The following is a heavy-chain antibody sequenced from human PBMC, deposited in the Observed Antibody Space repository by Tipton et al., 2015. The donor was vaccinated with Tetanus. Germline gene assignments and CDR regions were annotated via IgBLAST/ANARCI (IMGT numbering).Heavy chain of an antibody. CDR3: ARVSVAFDY. CDR1: GGSFSGYY. D-gene: IGHD6-19*01. CDR2: INHSGST. V-gene: IGHV4-34*01. Sequence: TLSLTCAVYGGSFSGYYWSWTRQPPGKGLEWIGEINHSGSTNYNPSLKSRVTISVDTSKNQFSLKLSSVTAADTAAYYCARVSVAFDYWGQGTLVTVSS. J-gene: IGHJ4*02.